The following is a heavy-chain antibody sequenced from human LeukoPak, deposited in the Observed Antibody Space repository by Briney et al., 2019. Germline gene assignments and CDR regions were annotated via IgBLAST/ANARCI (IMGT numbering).Heavy chain of an antibody. Sequence: PGGSLRLSCAASGFTFSSYSMHWVRQAPGKGLEWVSSISASSSSIYYADSVKGRFTISRDNAKNSLYLQMNSLRAEDTAVYYCARDEKYYYGMDVWGQGTTVTVSS. CDR3: ARDEKYYYGMDV. CDR1: GFTFSSYS. J-gene: IGHJ6*02. CDR2: ISASSSSI. V-gene: IGHV3-21*04.